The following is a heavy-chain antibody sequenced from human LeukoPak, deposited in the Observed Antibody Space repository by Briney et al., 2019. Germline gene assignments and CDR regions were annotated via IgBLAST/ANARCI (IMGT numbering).Heavy chain of an antibody. CDR2: ISGSGGST. D-gene: IGHD5-12*01. CDR1: GFTFSSYA. V-gene: IGHV3-23*01. J-gene: IGHJ4*02. CDR3: AKDRGYSGYIEFDY. Sequence: QPGGSLRLSCAASGFTFSSYAMSWVRQAPGKGLEWVSAISGSGGSTYYADSVKGRFTISRDDSKNTLYPQMNSLRAEDTAVYYCAKDRGYSGYIEFDYWGQGTLVTVSS.